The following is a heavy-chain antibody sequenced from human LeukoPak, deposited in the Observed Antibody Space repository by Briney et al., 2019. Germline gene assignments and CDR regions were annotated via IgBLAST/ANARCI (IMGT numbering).Heavy chain of an antibody. Sequence: GESLKISCKSSGYNFVNYWIAWVRQMPGKGLEWMGIIYPGDSDTRYSPSFQGQVTISADKSISTAYLQWSSLKASDTDMYYCARHPPAAIGFSSWSWVDYWGRGTLVTVSS. CDR2: IYPGDSDT. V-gene: IGHV5-51*01. J-gene: IGHJ4*02. D-gene: IGHD2-2*01. CDR1: GYNFVNYW. CDR3: ARHPPAAIGFSSWSWVDY.